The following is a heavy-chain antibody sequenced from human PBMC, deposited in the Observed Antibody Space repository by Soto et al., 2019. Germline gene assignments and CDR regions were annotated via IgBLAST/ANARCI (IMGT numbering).Heavy chain of an antibody. CDR3: TRGSGFYIF. D-gene: IGHD5-12*01. CDR2: IHYTGST. J-gene: IGHJ4*02. CDR1: GGSFSGYY. Sequence: PSETLSLTCAVYGGSFSGYYWSWVRQPPGKGLEWLGYIHYTGSTKFNPSLKSRITMSVDTSKNQFSLKLTSVTAADAALYYCTRGSGFYIFWGQGALVTVSS. V-gene: IGHV4-59*01.